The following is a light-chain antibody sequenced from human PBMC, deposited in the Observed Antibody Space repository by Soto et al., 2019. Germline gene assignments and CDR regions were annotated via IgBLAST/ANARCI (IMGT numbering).Light chain of an antibody. CDR2: DAS. CDR1: QSVSNY. V-gene: IGKV3-11*01. J-gene: IGKJ5*01. Sequence: EIVLTQSPATLSLSPGERATLSCRASQSVSNYLAWYQLKPGQAPRLLIYDASNMATGIPARFSGSGSGTDSTLTISSLEPEDFAVYYCQQRSNWPTITFGQGTRLEIK. CDR3: QQRSNWPTIT.